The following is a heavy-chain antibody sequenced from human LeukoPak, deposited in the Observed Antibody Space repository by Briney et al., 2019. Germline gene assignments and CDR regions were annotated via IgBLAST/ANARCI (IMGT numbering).Heavy chain of an antibody. CDR3: AKGSGSYRDDAFDI. CDR1: GFTVSSNY. V-gene: IGHV3-66*01. D-gene: IGHD1-26*01. J-gene: IGHJ3*02. CDR2: IYSGGST. Sequence: GGSLRLSCAASGFTVSSNYMSWVRQAPGKGLEWVSVIYSGGSTYYADSVKGRFTISRDNSKNTLYLQMNSLRAEDTAVYYCAKGSGSYRDDAFDIWGQGTMVTVSS.